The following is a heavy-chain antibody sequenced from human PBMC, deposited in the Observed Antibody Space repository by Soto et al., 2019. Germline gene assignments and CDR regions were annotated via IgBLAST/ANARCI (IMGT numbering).Heavy chain of an antibody. D-gene: IGHD7-27*01. J-gene: IGHJ4*02. CDR3: TRANWYSEY. V-gene: IGHV4-59*11. CDR2: IYYNGNT. CDR1: GGSISNHY. Sequence: SETLSLTCTVSGGSISNHYWSWIRQPPGKGLEWIGYIYYNGNTNYNPSLKSRVTMSVDTSKNQISLKLSSVTAADTAVYYCTRANWYSEYRAQRTLVTVSS.